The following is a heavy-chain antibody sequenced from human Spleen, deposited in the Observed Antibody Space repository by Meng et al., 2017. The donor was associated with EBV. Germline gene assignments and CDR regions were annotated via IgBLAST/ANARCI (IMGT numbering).Heavy chain of an antibody. CDR1: GGSYTTYY. CDR2: INHRGSA. Sequence: QVQLQAWGAGLLKPSETLSLPSAVAGGSYTTYYWTWIRQPPGKGLEWIGEINHRGSAHYNPSLKSRLTISVDTSKKQFSLKLSSVTAADTAVYYCSRSLGAAGPDYWGQGTLVTVSS. D-gene: IGHD6-13*01. V-gene: IGHV4-34*01. J-gene: IGHJ4*02. CDR3: SRSLGAAGPDY.